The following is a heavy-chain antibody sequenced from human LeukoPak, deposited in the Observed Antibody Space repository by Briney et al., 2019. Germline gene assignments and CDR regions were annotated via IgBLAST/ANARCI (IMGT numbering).Heavy chain of an antibody. Sequence: PSETLFLTCTVSGGSISSYYWSWIRQPPGKGLEWIGYIYYSGSTNYNPSLKSRVTISVDTSKNQFSLKLSSVTAADTAVYYCARSSPIEYYYYYYGMDVWGQGTTVTVSS. CDR1: GGSISSYY. CDR3: ARSSPIEYYYYYYGMDV. CDR2: IYYSGST. J-gene: IGHJ6*02. D-gene: IGHD5-24*01. V-gene: IGHV4-59*12.